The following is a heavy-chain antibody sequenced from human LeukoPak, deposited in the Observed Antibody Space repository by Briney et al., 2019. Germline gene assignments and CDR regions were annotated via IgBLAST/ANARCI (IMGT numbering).Heavy chain of an antibody. J-gene: IGHJ4*02. CDR2: ISGSGGST. CDR1: GFTFSTYA. Sequence: GGSLRLSCAASGFTFSTYAMSWVRQAPGKGLEWVSAISGSGGSTNYADSVKGRVTVSRDNSKSTLYLQMNSLRAEDTAVYYCARDQEAFDYWGQGTLVTVSS. CDR3: ARDQEAFDY. V-gene: IGHV3-23*01.